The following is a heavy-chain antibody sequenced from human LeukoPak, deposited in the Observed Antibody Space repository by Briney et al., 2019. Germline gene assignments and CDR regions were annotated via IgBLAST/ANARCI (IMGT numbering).Heavy chain of an antibody. J-gene: IGHJ4*02. Sequence: SETLSLTCAVYGGSFSGYYWRWIRQPPGKGREWIGEINHSGSTNYNPSLKSRVTISVDTSKNQFSLKLSSVTAADTAVYYCARGLYCGGDCRIDYWGQGTLVTVSS. CDR3: ARGLYCGGDCRIDY. CDR2: INHSGST. D-gene: IGHD2-21*02. V-gene: IGHV4-34*01. CDR1: GGSFSGYY.